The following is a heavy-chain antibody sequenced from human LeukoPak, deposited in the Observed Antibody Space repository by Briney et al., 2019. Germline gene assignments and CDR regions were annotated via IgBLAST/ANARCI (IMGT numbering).Heavy chain of an antibody. CDR3: ARGVGNSSAEYFQH. CDR2: INHSGST. V-gene: IGHV4-34*01. D-gene: IGHD4-23*01. J-gene: IGHJ1*01. CDR1: GGSFSGYY. Sequence: PSETLSLTCAVYGGSFSGYYWSWIRQPPGKGLEWIGEINHSGSTNYNPSLKSRVTISVDTSKNQFSLKLGSVTAADTAVYYCARGVGNSSAEYFQHWGQGTLVTVSS.